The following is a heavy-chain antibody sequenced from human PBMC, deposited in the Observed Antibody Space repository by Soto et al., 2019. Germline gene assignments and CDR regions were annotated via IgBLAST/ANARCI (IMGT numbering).Heavy chain of an antibody. D-gene: IGHD4-17*01. CDR1: GFTFFAYW. CDR3: AKVVYYGDYAGQDLLDS. CDR2: INSDGSHT. J-gene: IGHJ5*01. Sequence: GGSLRLSCAASGFTFFAYWIHWVRQVPGKGLVWVSRINSDGSHTSYADSERGRFTISRDNSKNTVYLQMNSLTAEDTAVYYCAKVVYYGDYAGQDLLDSCGQGTLVPVSS. V-gene: IGHV3-74*01.